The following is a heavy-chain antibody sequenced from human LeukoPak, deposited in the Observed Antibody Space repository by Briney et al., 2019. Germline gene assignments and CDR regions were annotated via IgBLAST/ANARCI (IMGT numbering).Heavy chain of an antibody. V-gene: IGHV3-33*01. CDR1: GFTFSSYG. Sequence: PGGSLTLSCAASGFTFSSYGMHWVRRAPGKGLEWVAVIWYDGSNKYYADSVKGRFTISRDNSKNTLYLQMNSLRAEDTAVYYCARSSDTAMVDWGQGTLVTVSS. CDR2: IWYDGSNK. J-gene: IGHJ4*02. CDR3: ARSSDTAMVD. D-gene: IGHD5-18*01.